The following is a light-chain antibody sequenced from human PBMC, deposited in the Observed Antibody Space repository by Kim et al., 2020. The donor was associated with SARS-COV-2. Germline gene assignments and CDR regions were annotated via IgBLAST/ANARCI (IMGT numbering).Light chain of an antibody. V-gene: IGLV3-1*01. CDR1: KLGDRY. J-gene: IGLJ3*02. CDR3: QSWDSATDWV. CDR2: EDT. Sequence: SYELTQPPSVSVSPGQTASITCSGDKLGDRYANWYRQKPGQSPVLVIYEDTKRPSGFPERFSGSSTGNTATLTISGTQAMDEADYYCQSWDSATDWVFGGGTQLTVL.